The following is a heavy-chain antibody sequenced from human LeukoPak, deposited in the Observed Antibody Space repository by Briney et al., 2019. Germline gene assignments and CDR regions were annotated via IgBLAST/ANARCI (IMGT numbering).Heavy chain of an antibody. D-gene: IGHD5-18*01. V-gene: IGHV1-69*06. CDR2: IIPIFGTA. Sequence: GASVKVSCKASGGTFSSYAISWVRQAPGQGLEWMGGIIPIFGTANYAQKFQGRVTITADTSTSTAYMELRSLRSDDTAVYYCAREVSGPPRGYSYGHQLGYYYYMDVWGKGTTVTVSS. J-gene: IGHJ6*03. CDR1: GGTFSSYA. CDR3: AREVSGPPRGYSYGHQLGYYYYMDV.